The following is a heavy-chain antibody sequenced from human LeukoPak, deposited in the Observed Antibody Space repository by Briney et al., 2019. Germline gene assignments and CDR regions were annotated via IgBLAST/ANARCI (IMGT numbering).Heavy chain of an antibody. Sequence: GESLKISCQTSGYSFTSNWIAWVRQMPGKGLEWMGIFNPASSETRCSPSFQGQVTISVDKSISTAYLQWGSLKASDTAMYYCAREGLDYYGLDVWGQGTTVTVSS. V-gene: IGHV5-51*01. CDR1: GYSFTSNW. CDR2: FNPASSET. J-gene: IGHJ6*02. CDR3: AREGLDYYGLDV.